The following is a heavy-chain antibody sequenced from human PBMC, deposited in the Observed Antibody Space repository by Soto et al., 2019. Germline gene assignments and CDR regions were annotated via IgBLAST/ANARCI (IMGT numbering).Heavy chain of an antibody. J-gene: IGHJ4*02. CDR2: IYYSGST. Sequence: SVTLSLTCTVSGGSISSGDYYWSWIHQPPGKGLEWIGYIYYSGSTYYNPSLKSRVTISVDTSKNQFSLKLSSVTAADTAVYYCARRAXTNGWNGFGADKYYFDFWGQGTLVTVSS. CDR1: GGSISSGDYY. D-gene: IGHD1-1*01. CDR3: ARRAXTNGWNGFGADKYYFDF. V-gene: IGHV4-30-4*01.